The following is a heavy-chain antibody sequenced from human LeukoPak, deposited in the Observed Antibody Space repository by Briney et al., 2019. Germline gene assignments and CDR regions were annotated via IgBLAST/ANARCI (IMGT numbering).Heavy chain of an antibody. D-gene: IGHD4-17*01. CDR1: GGSISSSSYF. J-gene: IGHJ4*02. CDR3: ARPGYYGDYAFDY. V-gene: IGHV4-39*01. CDR2: ISYSGNT. Sequence: SQTLSLTCTVSGGSISSSSYFWGWIRQPPGKGLEWIGSISYSGNTYYNPSLKSRVTISVDTSKNQFSLNLNSVTAADTAVYYCARPGYYGDYAFDYWGQGTLVTVSS.